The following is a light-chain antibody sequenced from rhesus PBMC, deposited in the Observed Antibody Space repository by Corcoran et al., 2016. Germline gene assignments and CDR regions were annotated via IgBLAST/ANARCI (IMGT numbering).Light chain of an antibody. CDR1: GSLLDTEDGNTY. CDR3: LQALEFPLT. Sequence: DIVMTHTPLSLPVTPGESASIFCRSSGSLLDTEDGNTYLDWYLQMPDQSPPFLIYEVSNRAFGVPDRFSGSGSDTDVTMKISRVGSEDVGVYYCLQALEFPLTFGGGTKVEIK. CDR2: EVS. V-gene: IGKV2-104*02. J-gene: IGKJ4*01.